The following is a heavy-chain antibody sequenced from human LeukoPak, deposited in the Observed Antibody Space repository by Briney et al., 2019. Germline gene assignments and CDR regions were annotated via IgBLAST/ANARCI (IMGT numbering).Heavy chain of an antibody. CDR3: ARHGPVYSGYDGSYFDY. J-gene: IGHJ4*02. CDR1: GGSISSGGYY. V-gene: IGHV4-31*03. D-gene: IGHD5-12*01. Sequence: PSQTLSLTCTVSGGSISSGGYYWSWIRQHPGKGLEWIGYIYYSGSTNYNPSLKSGVTISVDTSKNQFSLKLSSVTAADTAVYYCARHGPVYSGYDGSYFDYWGQGTLVTVSS. CDR2: IYYSGST.